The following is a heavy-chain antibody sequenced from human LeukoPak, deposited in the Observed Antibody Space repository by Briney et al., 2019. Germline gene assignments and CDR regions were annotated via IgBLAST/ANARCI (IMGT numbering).Heavy chain of an antibody. CDR3: AKSITMVRGVIPFDY. Sequence: TGGSLRLSCAASGFTFSSYAMSWVRQAPGKGLEWVSAISGSGGSTYYADSVKGRFTISRDNSKNTLYLQMNSLRAEDTAVYYCAKSITMVRGVIPFDYWGQGTLVTVSS. J-gene: IGHJ4*02. V-gene: IGHV3-23*01. CDR2: ISGSGGST. D-gene: IGHD3-10*01. CDR1: GFTFSSYA.